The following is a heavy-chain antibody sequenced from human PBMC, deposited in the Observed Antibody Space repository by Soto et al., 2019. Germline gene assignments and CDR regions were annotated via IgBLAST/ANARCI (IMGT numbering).Heavy chain of an antibody. CDR2: IYYSGST. CDR3: ARVRTTVVTFFDY. D-gene: IGHD4-17*01. CDR1: GGSISSGGYY. V-gene: IGHV4-31*03. Sequence: SETLSLTCTVSGGSISSGGYYWRWIRQHPGKGLEWIGYIYYSGSTYYNPSLKSRVTISVDTSKNQFSLKLSSVTAADTAVYYCARVRTTVVTFFDYWGQGTLVTVSS. J-gene: IGHJ4*02.